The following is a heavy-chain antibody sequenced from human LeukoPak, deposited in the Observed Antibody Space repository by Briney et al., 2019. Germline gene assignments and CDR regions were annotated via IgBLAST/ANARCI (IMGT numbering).Heavy chain of an antibody. Sequence: GGSLRLSCAASGFTFSSYGMHWVRQAPGKGLEWVAVIWYDGSNKYYADSAKGRFTISRDNSKNTLSLQVSSLRTEDTAVYYCAKDRYSYAFEYSDSWGQGTLVTVSS. CDR2: IWYDGSNK. CDR1: GFTFSSYG. D-gene: IGHD5-18*01. CDR3: AKDRYSYAFEYSDS. V-gene: IGHV3-30*02. J-gene: IGHJ4*02.